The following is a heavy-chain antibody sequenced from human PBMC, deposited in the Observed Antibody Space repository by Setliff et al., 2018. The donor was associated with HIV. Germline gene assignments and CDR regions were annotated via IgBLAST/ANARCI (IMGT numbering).Heavy chain of an antibody. CDR1: GFTFSNYD. Sequence: GGSLRLSCAASGFTFSNYDMSWVRQVPGEGLEWVSSIGGSDRDINYANFVKGRFTISRDNSKNMLYLQMNSLRAEDTAIYYCAKDRTSFNANWDAFDIWGQGTVVTVSS. CDR3: AKDRTSFNANWDAFDI. V-gene: IGHV3-23*01. CDR2: IGGSDRDI. J-gene: IGHJ3*02. D-gene: IGHD1-1*01.